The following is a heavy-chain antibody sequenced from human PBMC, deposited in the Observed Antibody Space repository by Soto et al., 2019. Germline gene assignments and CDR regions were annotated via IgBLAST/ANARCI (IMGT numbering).Heavy chain of an antibody. CDR3: ERSGDNYNALDY. CDR1: RVTVIDCC. J-gene: IGHJ4*02. V-gene: IGHV3-11*06. CDR2: SSNSGTYT. D-gene: IGHD1-1*01. Sequence: PWCLLRVSGGSCRVTVIDCCVSLIQQAPGKGLEWLSYSSNSGTYTRYADSVKGRFSISRDNAKNSLYLQINSLRGEDTATYYCERSGDNYNALDYWGQGTPVTVSS.